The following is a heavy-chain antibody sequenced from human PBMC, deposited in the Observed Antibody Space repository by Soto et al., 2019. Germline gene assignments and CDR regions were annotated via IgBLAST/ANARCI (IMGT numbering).Heavy chain of an antibody. V-gene: IGHV3-48*01. CDR3: ARALGFDWPDYYYGMDV. CDR2: ISSSSSTI. D-gene: IGHD3-9*01. CDR1: GFTFSSYS. Sequence: GGSLRLSCAASGFTFSSYSMNWVRQAPGKGLEWVSYISSSSSTIYYADSVKGRFTISRDNAKNSLYLRMNSLRAGDTAVYYCARALGFDWPDYYYGMDVWGQGTTVTVS. J-gene: IGHJ6*02.